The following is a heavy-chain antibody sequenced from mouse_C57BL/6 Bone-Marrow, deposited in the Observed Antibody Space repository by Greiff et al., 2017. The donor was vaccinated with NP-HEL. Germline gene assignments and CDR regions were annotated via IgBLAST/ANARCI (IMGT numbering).Heavy chain of an antibody. Sequence: VQGVESGPGLVQPSQSLSITCTVSGFSLTSYGVHWVRQSPGKGLEWLGVIWRGGSTDYNAAFMSRLSITKDNSKSQVFFKMNSLQADDTAIYYCAKKKNYSNYEGYAMDYWGQGTSVTVSS. CDR1: GFSLTSYG. CDR2: IWRGGST. D-gene: IGHD2-5*01. CDR3: AKKKNYSNYEGYAMDY. J-gene: IGHJ4*01. V-gene: IGHV2-5*01.